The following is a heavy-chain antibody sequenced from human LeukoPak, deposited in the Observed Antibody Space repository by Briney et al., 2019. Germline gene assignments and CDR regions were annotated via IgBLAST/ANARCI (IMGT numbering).Heavy chain of an antibody. CDR1: GFTFSSYE. Sequence: PGGSLRLSCAASGFTFSSYEMNWVRQAPGKGLEWVSDIYSGGTTYYADSVKGRFTISRDNSKNTLYLQMNSLRAEDTAVYYCARSMVRGVNYYDYWGQGTLVTVSS. CDR3: ARSMVRGVNYYDY. J-gene: IGHJ4*02. V-gene: IGHV3-66*01. D-gene: IGHD3-10*01. CDR2: IYSGGTT.